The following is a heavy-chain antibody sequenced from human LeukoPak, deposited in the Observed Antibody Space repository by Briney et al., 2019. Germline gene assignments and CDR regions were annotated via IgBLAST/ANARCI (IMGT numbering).Heavy chain of an antibody. CDR2: ISGSGGST. CDR1: GFTFSGYA. Sequence: GGSLRLSCAASGFTFSGYAMSWVRQAPGKGLEWVSAISGSGGSTYYADSVKGRFTISRDNSKNTLYLQMNSLRAEDTAVYYCAKGRRGYSYGWGVGYWGQGTLVTVSS. V-gene: IGHV3-23*01. CDR3: AKGRRGYSYGWGVGY. D-gene: IGHD5-18*01. J-gene: IGHJ4*02.